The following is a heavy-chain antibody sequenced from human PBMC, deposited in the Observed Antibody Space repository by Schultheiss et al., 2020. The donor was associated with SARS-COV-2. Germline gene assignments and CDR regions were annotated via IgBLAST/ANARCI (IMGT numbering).Heavy chain of an antibody. CDR2: ISYDGSNK. J-gene: IGHJ3*02. V-gene: IGHV3-30*03. Sequence: SLKISCAASGFTFSSYGMHWVRQAPGKGLEWVAVISYDGSNKYYADSVKGRFTISRDNAKNSLYLQMNSLKTEDTAVYYCAAYYDYVWGSYRSPHDAFDIWGQGTMVTVSS. CDR3: AAYYDYVWGSYRSPHDAFDI. CDR1: GFTFSSYG. D-gene: IGHD3-16*02.